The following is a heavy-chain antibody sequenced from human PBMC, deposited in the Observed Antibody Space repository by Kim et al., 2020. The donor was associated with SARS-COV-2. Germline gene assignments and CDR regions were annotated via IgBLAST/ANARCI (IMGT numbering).Heavy chain of an antibody. V-gene: IGHV1-18*01. CDR1: GYTFTGYG. D-gene: IGHD4-17*01. J-gene: IGHJ6*02. CDR3: ARGSPWDYGDLPNNYYYYGMDV. Sequence: ASVKVSCKASGYTFTGYGISWVRQAPGQGLEWMGWISPYNGNTNYAQKLQGRVTMTTDTSTSTAYMELRSLRSDDTAVYYCARGSPWDYGDLPNNYYYYGMDVWGQGTTGTVSS. CDR2: ISPYNGNT.